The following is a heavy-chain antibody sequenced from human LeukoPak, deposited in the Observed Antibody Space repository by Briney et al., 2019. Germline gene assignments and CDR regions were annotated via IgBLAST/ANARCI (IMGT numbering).Heavy chain of an antibody. J-gene: IGHJ4*02. Sequence: ASVKVSCKASGYTFTSYDINWVRQATGQGLEWMGWMNPNGGNTGYAQKFQGRVTMTRNTSISTAYMELSSLRSEDTAVYYCARGFTPRRRGANDYWGQGTLVTVSS. CDR2: MNPNGGNT. D-gene: IGHD3-10*01. CDR1: GYTFTSYD. V-gene: IGHV1-8*01. CDR3: ARGFTPRRRGANDY.